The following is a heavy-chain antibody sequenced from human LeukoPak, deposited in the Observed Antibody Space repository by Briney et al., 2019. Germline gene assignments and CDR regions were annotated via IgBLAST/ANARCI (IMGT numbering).Heavy chain of an antibody. CDR1: GGSISSYY. CDR2: IYYSGST. J-gene: IGHJ6*02. CDR3: ARDQTGLDYGGMDV. V-gene: IGHV4-59*01. D-gene: IGHD4-17*01. Sequence: SETLSLTCTVSGGSISSYYWSWIRQPPGKGLEWIGHIYYSGSTNYNPSLKSRVTISVDTSKNQFSLKLSSVTAADTAVYYCARDQTGLDYGGMDVWGQGTTVTVSS.